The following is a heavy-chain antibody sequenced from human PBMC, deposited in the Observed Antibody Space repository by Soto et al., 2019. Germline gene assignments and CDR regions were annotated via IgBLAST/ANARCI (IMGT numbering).Heavy chain of an antibody. CDR3: ARSTDSSGWRFDY. Sequence: SETLCLTCTVSGGSISSGAYYWSWIRQHPGKGLEWIGYIYYSGSTNYNPSLKSRVAISVDTSKNQFSLKLSSVTAADTAVYYCARSTDSSGWRFDYWGQGTQVTVSS. D-gene: IGHD6-19*01. CDR1: GGSISSGAYY. J-gene: IGHJ4*02. V-gene: IGHV4-61*08. CDR2: IYYSGST.